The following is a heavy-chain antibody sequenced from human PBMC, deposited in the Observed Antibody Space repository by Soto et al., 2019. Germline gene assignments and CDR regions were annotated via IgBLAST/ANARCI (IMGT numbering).Heavy chain of an antibody. CDR3: AKAIQRGYSGYEGDSPLDY. D-gene: IGHD5-12*01. CDR2: ISWNSGSI. J-gene: IGHJ4*02. CDR1: GFTFDDYA. Sequence: GGSLRLSCAASGFTFDDYAMHWVRQAPGKGLEWVSGISWNSGSIGYADSVKGRFTISRDNAKNSLYLQMNSLRAEDTALYYCAKAIQRGYSGYEGDSPLDYWGQGTLVTVSS. V-gene: IGHV3-9*01.